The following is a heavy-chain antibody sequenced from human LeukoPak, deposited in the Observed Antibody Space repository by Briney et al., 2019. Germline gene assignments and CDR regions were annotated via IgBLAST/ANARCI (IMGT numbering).Heavy chain of an antibody. CDR3: AKVGGGYSSSSDFDY. Sequence: GGSLRLSCAASGFTFSSYWMSWVRQAPGRGLEWVANIKQDGSEKYYVDSVKGRFTISRDNAKNSLYLQMNSLRAEDTAVYYCAKVGGGYSSSSDFDYWGQGTLVTVSS. D-gene: IGHD6-6*01. CDR2: IKQDGSEK. V-gene: IGHV3-7*03. J-gene: IGHJ4*02. CDR1: GFTFSSYW.